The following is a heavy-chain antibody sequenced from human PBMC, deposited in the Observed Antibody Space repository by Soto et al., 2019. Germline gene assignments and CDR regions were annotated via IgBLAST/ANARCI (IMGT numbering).Heavy chain of an antibody. D-gene: IGHD2-15*01. V-gene: IGHV4-39*01. CDR3: ARHSAYRPLRRGILDY. CDR2: IYYSGNT. Sequence: SETLSLTCTVSGGSLSSTSAYWGWIRQPPGKGLEWIGNIYYSGNTYSNPSLKSRVTISVDASKNQFSLNLSSVTAADTAMYYCARHSAYRPLRRGILDYWGQGTLVTVSS. J-gene: IGHJ4*02. CDR1: GGSLSSTSAY.